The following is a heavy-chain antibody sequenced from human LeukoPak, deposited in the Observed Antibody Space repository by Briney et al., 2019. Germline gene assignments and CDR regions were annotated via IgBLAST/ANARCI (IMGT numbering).Heavy chain of an antibody. J-gene: IGHJ5*02. D-gene: IGHD3-22*01. CDR1: GGSISSYY. V-gene: IGHV4-38-2*02. CDR2: IYRGGST. CDR3: ARSDYYDSSGTNWFDP. Sequence: SETLSLTCTVSGGSISSYYWGWIRQPPGKGLEWIGSIYRGGSTYYNPSLKSRVTISVDTSKNQFSLKLSSVTAADTAVYYCARSDYYDSSGTNWFDPWGQGTLVTVSS.